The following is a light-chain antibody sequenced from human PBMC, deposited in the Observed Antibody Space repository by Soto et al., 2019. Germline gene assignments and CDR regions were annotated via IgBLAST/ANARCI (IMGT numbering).Light chain of an antibody. Sequence: QSALTQPASVSGSPGQSITISCTGTSSDVGGYNYVSWYQQHSGKAPKLMIYEVSNRPSGVSNRFSGSKSGNTASLTISGLQAEDEADYYCSSYTSSSILYVFGTGTKVTVL. CDR2: EVS. CDR3: SSYTSSSILYV. CDR1: SSDVGGYNY. J-gene: IGLJ1*01. V-gene: IGLV2-14*01.